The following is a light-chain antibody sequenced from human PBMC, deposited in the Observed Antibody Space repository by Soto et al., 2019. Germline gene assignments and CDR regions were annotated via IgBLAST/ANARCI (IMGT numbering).Light chain of an antibody. CDR2: DAS. V-gene: IGKV1-33*01. CDR3: QQYDNLYT. CDR1: QDISTY. J-gene: IGKJ2*01. Sequence: DIQMTQSPSSLSASVGDRVIITCQASQDISTYLNWYQQKPGKAPKLLIYDASNLETGVPSRFSGGGSGTDFTFTISSLQPEDIATYYCQQYDNLYTFGQGTKLEIK.